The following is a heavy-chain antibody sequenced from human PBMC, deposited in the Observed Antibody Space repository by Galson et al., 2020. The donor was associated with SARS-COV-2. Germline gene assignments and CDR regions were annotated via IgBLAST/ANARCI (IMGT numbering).Heavy chain of an antibody. V-gene: IGHV4-30-4*08. D-gene: IGHD3-16*01. CDR1: VDSINSANYY. CDR3: ARAGGATKVGWFDP. CDR2: IYYSGTT. Sequence: SHTLSLTCNVSVDSINSANYYWSWIRQPPGKDLEWIGDIYYSGTTYSNPSLKSRVSISVDTSKNQFSLKLTSVTAADTAVYYCARAGGATKVGWFDPWGQGTLVTVSS. J-gene: IGHJ5*02.